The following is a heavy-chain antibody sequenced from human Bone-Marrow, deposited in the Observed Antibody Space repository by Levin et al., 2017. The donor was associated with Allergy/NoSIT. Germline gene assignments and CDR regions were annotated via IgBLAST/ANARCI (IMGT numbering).Heavy chain of an antibody. CDR1: GFTFSNYA. CDR2: ISFDGSEE. Sequence: GGSLRLSCAASGFTFSNYAMHWVRQAPGKGLEWVAVISFDGSEEYYTDSVKGRFTISRDNSKNTLYLELNSLKAEDTGVYCCAKDRDRSWFHKYYGLDVWGQGTTVNVSS. V-gene: IGHV3-30*18. D-gene: IGHD6-13*01. CDR3: AKDRDRSWFHKYYGLDV. J-gene: IGHJ6*02.